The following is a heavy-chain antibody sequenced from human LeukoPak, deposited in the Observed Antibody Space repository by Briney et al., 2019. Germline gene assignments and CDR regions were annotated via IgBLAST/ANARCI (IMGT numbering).Heavy chain of an antibody. Sequence: GGSLRLSCAASGFTFSSYAMHWVRQAPGKGLEWVAFISYDGSNKYYPDPVRGRFTISRDNSKNTLFLQMSSLRAEDTAVYYCASGYYYDSSGYLRGDYWGQGTLVTVSS. CDR1: GFTFSSYA. J-gene: IGHJ4*02. D-gene: IGHD3-22*01. V-gene: IGHV3-30-3*01. CDR2: ISYDGSNK. CDR3: ASGYYYDSSGYLRGDY.